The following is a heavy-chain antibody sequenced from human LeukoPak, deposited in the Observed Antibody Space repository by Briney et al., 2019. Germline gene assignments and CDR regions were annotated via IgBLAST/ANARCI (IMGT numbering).Heavy chain of an antibody. J-gene: IGHJ4*02. CDR3: AREPGGIDY. CDR1: GYSISSGYY. Sequence: SETLSLTCTVSGYSISSGYYWGWIRQPPGKGLEWIGCIYYSGSTNYNPSLKSRVTISVDTSKNQFSLKLSSVTAADTAVYYCAREPGGIDYWGQGTLVTVSS. V-gene: IGHV4-38-2*02. D-gene: IGHD1-26*01. CDR2: IYYSGST.